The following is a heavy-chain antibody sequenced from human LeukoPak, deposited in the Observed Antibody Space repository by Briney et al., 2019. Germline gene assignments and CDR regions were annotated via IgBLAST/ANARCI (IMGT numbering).Heavy chain of an antibody. V-gene: IGHV3-23*01. J-gene: IGHJ4*02. Sequence: GGSLRLSCAASGFAFSSYAMNWVRQAPGKGLEWVSSLSDGGHSSFYADSVKGRFTIYRDDSQNILYLQMNNLRADDTALYYCAFSPLGFNYGYAYWGQGTLVTVSS. D-gene: IGHD5-18*01. CDR2: LSDGGHSS. CDR3: AFSPLGFNYGYAY. CDR1: GFAFSSYA.